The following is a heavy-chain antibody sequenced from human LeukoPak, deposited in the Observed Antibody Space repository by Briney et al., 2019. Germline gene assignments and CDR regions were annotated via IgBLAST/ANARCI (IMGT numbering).Heavy chain of an antibody. CDR1: GFTFSSYG. CDR3: ARRGYSDSSGYDY. J-gene: IGHJ4*02. Sequence: GGSLRLSCAASGFTFSSYGMSWVRQAPGKGLQWVSVIIGSGSSTYYADSVKGRFTISRDNAKNSLYLQINSLRAEDTAIYYCARRGYSDSSGYDYWGQGTLVTVSS. CDR2: IIGSGSST. V-gene: IGHV3-23*01. D-gene: IGHD3-22*01.